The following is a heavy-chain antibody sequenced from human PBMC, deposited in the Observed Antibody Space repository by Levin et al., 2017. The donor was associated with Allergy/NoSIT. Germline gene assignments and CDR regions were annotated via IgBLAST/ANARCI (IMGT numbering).Heavy chain of an antibody. J-gene: IGHJ6*03. D-gene: IGHD6-13*01. Sequence: SQTLSLTCTVSGGSIRSGSYYWSWIRQPAGKGLEWIGRIYTSGSTKYNPSLKSRVTISVDTSKNQFSLKLNSVTAADTAVYYCASATLGYSSSSGDYYYYYMDVWGKGTTVTVSS. CDR2: IYTSGST. CDR3: ASATLGYSSSSGDYYYYYMDV. CDR1: GGSIRSGSYY. V-gene: IGHV4-61*02.